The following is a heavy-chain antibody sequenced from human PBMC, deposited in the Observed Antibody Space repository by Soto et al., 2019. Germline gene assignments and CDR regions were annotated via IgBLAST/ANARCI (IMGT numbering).Heavy chain of an antibody. CDR2: ISSNGGST. Sequence: GGALRLSCAASGFTFSSYAMHWVRQAPGKGLEYVSAISSNGGSTYYANSVKGRFTISRDNSKNTLYLQMGSLRAEDMAVYYCARDYDISTGHPDYWGQGTLVTV. CDR3: ARDYDISTGHPDY. CDR1: GFTFSSYA. V-gene: IGHV3-64*01. J-gene: IGHJ4*02. D-gene: IGHD3-9*01.